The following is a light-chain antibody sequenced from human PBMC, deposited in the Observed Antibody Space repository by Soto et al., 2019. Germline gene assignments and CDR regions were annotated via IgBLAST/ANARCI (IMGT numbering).Light chain of an antibody. CDR3: QQYGRT. CDR2: DAS. CDR1: QGIGST. V-gene: IGKV3-15*01. Sequence: EIVMTQSPATLSVSPGEGATLSCRASQGIGSTLAWYQHKPGQTPRLLIYDASTRATGVPARFSGSGSGTDFTLTISRLEPEDFAVYYCQQYGRTFGQGTKVDIK. J-gene: IGKJ1*01.